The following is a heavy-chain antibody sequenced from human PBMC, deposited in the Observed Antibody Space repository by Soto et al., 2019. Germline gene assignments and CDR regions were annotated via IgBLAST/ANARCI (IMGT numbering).Heavy chain of an antibody. CDR2: INSDGSST. J-gene: IGHJ6*02. V-gene: IGHV3-74*01. CDR1: GFTFSSYW. D-gene: IGHD2-2*01. Sequence: GSLSLSCAASGFTFSSYWMHWVRQAPGKGLVWVSRINSDGSSTSYADSVKGRFTISRDNAKNTLYLQMNSLRAEDTAVYYCARDPGYCSSTSCSDYYYGMDVWGQGTTVTVSS. CDR3: ARDPGYCSSTSCSDYYYGMDV.